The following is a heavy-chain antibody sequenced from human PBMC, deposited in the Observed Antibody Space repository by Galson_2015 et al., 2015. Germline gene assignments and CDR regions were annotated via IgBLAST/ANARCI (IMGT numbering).Heavy chain of an antibody. CDR2: ISGSGGTT. J-gene: IGHJ2*01. V-gene: IGHV3-23*01. CDR1: GFTFSSYA. Sequence: SLRLSCAASGFTFSSYAMNWVRQPPGKGLEWVSGISGSGGTTYYADSVKGRFTISRDNSKNTLYLQMNRLRAEDTAVYYCAKDGAIGYGTQKGWYFEFWGRGTLVTVSS. CDR3: AKDGAIGYGTQKGWYFEF. D-gene: IGHD1-1*01.